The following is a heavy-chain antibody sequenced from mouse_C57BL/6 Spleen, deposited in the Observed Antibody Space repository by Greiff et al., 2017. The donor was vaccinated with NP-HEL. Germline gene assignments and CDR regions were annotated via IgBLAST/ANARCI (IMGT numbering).Heavy chain of an antibody. CDR1: GYAFTNYL. J-gene: IGHJ3*01. CDR3: AREDGNYPFAY. D-gene: IGHD2-1*01. V-gene: IGHV1-54*01. CDR2: INPGSGGT. Sequence: QVQLKESGAELVRPGTSVKVSCKASGYAFTNYLIEWVKQRPGQGLEWIGVINPGSGGTNYNEKFKGQATLTADKSSSTAYMQLSSLTSDDSAVYFCAREDGNYPFAYWGQGTLVTVSA.